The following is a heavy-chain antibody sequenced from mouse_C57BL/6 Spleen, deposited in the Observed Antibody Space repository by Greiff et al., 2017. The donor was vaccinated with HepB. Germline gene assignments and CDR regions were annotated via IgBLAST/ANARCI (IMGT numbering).Heavy chain of an antibody. V-gene: IGHV3-6*01. J-gene: IGHJ2*01. D-gene: IGHD4-1*01. Sequence: DVQLQESGPGLVKPSQSLSLTCSVTGYSITSGYYWNWIRQFPGNKLEWMGYISYDGSNNYNPSLKNRISITRDTSKNQFFLKLNSVTTEDTATYYCARDGWDQGVRDYFDYWGQGTTLTVSS. CDR1: GYSITSGYY. CDR3: ARDGWDQGVRDYFDY. CDR2: ISYDGSN.